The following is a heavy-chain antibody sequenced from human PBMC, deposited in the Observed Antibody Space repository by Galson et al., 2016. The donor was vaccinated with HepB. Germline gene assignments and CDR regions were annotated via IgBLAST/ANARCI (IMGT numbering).Heavy chain of an antibody. Sequence: LSLSCAASGITFRDHYMSWIRQAPGKGLEWIAYISNTGNTIYYADSVKGRFTISRDNAENSVFLQMNSLRAEDTAPYYCATGSNYVIVPGSFEFWGQGAMVTVSS. D-gene: IGHD3-10*01. CDR3: ATGSNYVIVPGSFEF. CDR2: ISNTGNTI. V-gene: IGHV3-11*01. CDR1: GITFRDHY. J-gene: IGHJ3*01.